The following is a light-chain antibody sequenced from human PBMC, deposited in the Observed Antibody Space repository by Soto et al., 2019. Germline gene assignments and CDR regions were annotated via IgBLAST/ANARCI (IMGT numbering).Light chain of an antibody. CDR1: SSDVGGYNY. V-gene: IGLV2-14*01. CDR3: SSYTSTYTVV. CDR2: EVS. J-gene: IGLJ2*01. Sequence: QSALTQPASVSGSPGQSITISCTGTSSDVGGYNYVSWYQQHPGKAPKLMIYEVSNRLSGVSNRFSGSKSGNTASLTISGLQAEDEADYYCSSYTSTYTVVFGGGTKVTVL.